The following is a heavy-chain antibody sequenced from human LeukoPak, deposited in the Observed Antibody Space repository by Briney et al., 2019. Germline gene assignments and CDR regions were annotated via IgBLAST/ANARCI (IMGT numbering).Heavy chain of an antibody. CDR2: INPSGGST. J-gene: IGHJ4*02. D-gene: IGHD6-19*01. V-gene: IGHV1-46*01. CDR1: GYTFTSYG. CDR3: ARVSSWYDY. Sequence: ASVKVSCKASGYTFTSYGISWVRQAPGQGLEWMGIINPSGGSTSYAQKFQGRVTMTRDTSTSTVYMELSSLRSEDTAVYYCARVSSWYDYWGQGTLVTVSS.